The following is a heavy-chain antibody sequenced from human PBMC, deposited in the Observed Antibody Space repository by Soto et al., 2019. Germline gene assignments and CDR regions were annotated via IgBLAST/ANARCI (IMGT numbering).Heavy chain of an antibody. CDR1: GFTFTSSW. D-gene: IGHD6-13*01. CDR3: ARDAAFNRFDE. Sequence: EVQLVESGGDLVQPGGSLRLSCAASGFTFTSSWMAWVRLAPGNGLEWVANIDQDGSETNYVDSVKGRFTISRDNAKNSLFLQMNSLRAEDTAVYYCARDAAFNRFDEWGQGTLVTVSS. J-gene: IGHJ4*02. CDR2: IDQDGSET. V-gene: IGHV3-7*01.